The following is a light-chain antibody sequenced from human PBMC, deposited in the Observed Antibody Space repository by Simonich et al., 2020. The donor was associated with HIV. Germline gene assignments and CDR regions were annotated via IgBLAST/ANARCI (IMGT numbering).Light chain of an antibody. CDR1: QSVSTN. J-gene: IGKJ1*01. Sequence: KVMTQSPATLSVSPGETATLSCRASQSVSTNLAWYQQKPGQAPRLLIYGASTRATGIPARFSGIGSGTEFTLTISSLQSEDFAIYYCQHYNNWPPGTFGQGTKVEFK. CDR3: QHYNNWPPGT. V-gene: IGKV3-15*01. CDR2: GAS.